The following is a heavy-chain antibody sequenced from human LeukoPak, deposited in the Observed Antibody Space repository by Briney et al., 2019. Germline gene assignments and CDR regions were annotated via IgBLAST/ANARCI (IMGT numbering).Heavy chain of an antibody. V-gene: IGHV4-59*01. CDR2: ISYSGNI. J-gene: IGHJ2*01. CDR3: ARVRSNDWYFDL. Sequence: GSLRLSCAASGFTFSSYWMSWVRQAPGKGLEWIGSISYSGNINYNPSLESRVSISVDSSKKQFSLMVSSVTAADTAVYYCARVRSNDWYFDLWGRGTLVAVSS. CDR1: GFTFSSYW.